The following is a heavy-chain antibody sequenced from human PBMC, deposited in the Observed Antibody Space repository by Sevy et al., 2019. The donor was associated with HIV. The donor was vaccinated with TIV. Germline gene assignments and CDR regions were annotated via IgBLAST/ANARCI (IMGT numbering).Heavy chain of an antibody. J-gene: IGHJ6*02. D-gene: IGHD3-10*01. V-gene: IGHV4-61*01. CDR1: GGSVSSGSYY. Sequence: SETLSLTCTVSGGSVSSGSYYWSWIRQPPGKGLEWIGYIYYSGSTNYNPSLKSRVTISVDTSKNQFSLKLSSVTAADTAVYYCARGVCFGELYGMDVWGQGTTVTVSS. CDR3: ARGVCFGELYGMDV. CDR2: IYYSGST.